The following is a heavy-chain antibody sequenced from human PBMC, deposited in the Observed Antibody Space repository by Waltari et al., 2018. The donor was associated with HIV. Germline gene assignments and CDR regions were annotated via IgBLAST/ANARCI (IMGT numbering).Heavy chain of an antibody. Sequence: EVQLVESGGGLIQPGGSLRLSCAASGFTVSSNYMSWGRQAPGKGRWWVSVIYGGGSTSYADSVKGRFTISRYNSKNTLYLQMNSLSAEDTAVYYCARSGLIGCWGRGTLVTVSS. CDR2: IYGGGST. V-gene: IGHV3-53*01. D-gene: IGHD3-16*01. CDR1: GFTVSSNY. CDR3: ARSGLIGC. J-gene: IGHJ2*01.